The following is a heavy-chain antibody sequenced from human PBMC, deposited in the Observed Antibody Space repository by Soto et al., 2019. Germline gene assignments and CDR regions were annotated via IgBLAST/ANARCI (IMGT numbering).Heavy chain of an antibody. D-gene: IGHD6-19*01. J-gene: IGHJ6*02. CDR3: ARGQRAVAGQYYYYGMDV. CDR2: IYHSGST. CDR1: PGSISSSNW. Sequence: SETLSLPCAVSPGSISSSNWWSWVRQPPGKGLEWIGEIYHSGSTKYNPSLKSRVTISVDKSKNQFSLKLISVTAADTAVYYCARGQRAVAGQYYYYGMDVWGQGTTVTVSS. V-gene: IGHV4-4*02.